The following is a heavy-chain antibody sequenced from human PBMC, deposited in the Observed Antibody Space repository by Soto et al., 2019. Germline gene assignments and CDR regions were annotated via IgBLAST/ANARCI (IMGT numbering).Heavy chain of an antibody. Sequence: PGGSLRLSCAASGFTFSSYAMSWVRQAPGKGLEWVSAISGSGGSTYYADSVKGRFTISRDNSKNTLYLQMNSLRAEDTAVYYCAKDLIEAGYCSGGSCYRDAFDIWGQGTMVTVSS. CDR2: ISGSGGST. D-gene: IGHD2-15*01. J-gene: IGHJ3*02. CDR3: AKDLIEAGYCSGGSCYRDAFDI. V-gene: IGHV3-23*01. CDR1: GFTFSSYA.